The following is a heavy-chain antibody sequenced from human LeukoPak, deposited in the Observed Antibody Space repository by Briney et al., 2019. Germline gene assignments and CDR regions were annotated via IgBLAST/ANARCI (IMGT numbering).Heavy chain of an antibody. CDR1: GFTFSSYG. CDR2: ISYDGGNK. Sequence: GGSLRLSCAASGFTFSSYGMHWVRQAPGKGLEWVAVISYDGGNKYYADSVKGRFTISRDNSKNTLYLQMNSLRAEDTAVYYCAKLATADGDFFDYWGQGTLVTVSS. CDR3: AKLATADGDFFDY. V-gene: IGHV3-30*18. D-gene: IGHD4-17*01. J-gene: IGHJ4*02.